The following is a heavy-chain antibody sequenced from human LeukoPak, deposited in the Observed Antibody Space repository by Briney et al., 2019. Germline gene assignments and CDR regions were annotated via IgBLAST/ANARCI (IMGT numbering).Heavy chain of an antibody. CDR3: ARGYWYYFDY. J-gene: IGHJ4*02. CDR2: IRYDGSNK. D-gene: IGHD2-8*02. V-gene: IGHV3-30*02. Sequence: GGSLRPSCAASGFTFSSYGMHWVRQAPGKGLEWVAFIRYDGSNKYYADSVKGRFTISRDNSKNTLYLQMNSLRAEDTAVYYCARGYWYYFDYWGQGTLVTVSS. CDR1: GFTFSSYG.